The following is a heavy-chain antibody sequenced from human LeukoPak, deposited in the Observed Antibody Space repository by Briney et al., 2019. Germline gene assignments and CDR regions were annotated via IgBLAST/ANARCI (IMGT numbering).Heavy chain of an antibody. V-gene: IGHV1-18*01. J-gene: IGHJ3*02. CDR3: ARELKVGASAAFDI. CDR2: ISAYNGNT. D-gene: IGHD1-26*01. CDR1: GYTSTSYG. Sequence: ASVKVSCKASGYTSTSYGISWVRQAPGQGLEWMGWISAYNGNTNYAQKLQGRVTMTTDTSTSTAYMEPRSLRSDDTAVYYCARELKVGASAAFDIWGQGTMVTVSS.